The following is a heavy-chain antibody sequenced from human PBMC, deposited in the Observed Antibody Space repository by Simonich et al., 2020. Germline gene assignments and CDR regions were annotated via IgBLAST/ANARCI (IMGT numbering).Heavy chain of an antibody. CDR1: GYTFTGYY. J-gene: IGHJ3*02. V-gene: IGHV1-2*02. CDR2: INPKSGGT. Sequence: QVQLVQSGAEVKKPGASVKVSCQASGYTFTGYYMHWVRQAPGPGLEWIGRINPKSGGTNYAQKFKGRVTMTRETSISTAYMELSRPRSDDTAVYYCARGRLTGDKGAFDIWGQGTMVTVSS. CDR3: ARGRLTGDKGAFDI. D-gene: IGHD7-27*01.